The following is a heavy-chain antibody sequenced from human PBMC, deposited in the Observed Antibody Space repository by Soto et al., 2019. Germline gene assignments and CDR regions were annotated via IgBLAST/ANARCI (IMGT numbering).Heavy chain of an antibody. J-gene: IGHJ4*02. V-gene: IGHV3-48*02. CDR3: AKDRYDSSGCPDS. D-gene: IGHD3-22*01. Sequence: EVQLVESGGGLVQPGGSLRLSCAASGFTFSSYSMSWVRQAPGKGLEWVSYISSSSSIIYYADSVKGRFTISRDNAKKSLYLQMNSLRDEETAVYYGAKDRYDSSGCPDSWGQGTLVTVSS. CDR1: GFTFSSYS. CDR2: ISSSSSII.